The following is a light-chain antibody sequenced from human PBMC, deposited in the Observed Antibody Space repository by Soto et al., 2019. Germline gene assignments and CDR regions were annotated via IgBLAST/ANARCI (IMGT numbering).Light chain of an antibody. V-gene: IGKV3-20*01. CDR2: GAS. Sequence: EIVLTQSPGTLSLSPGERATLSCRASQSVNSNYLAWYQQKPGQGPRVLMYGASSRATGIPDRFSGSGSGTDFTLAISSLEPEDFAVYYCQQYDSPPRTCGQGTKVEIK. J-gene: IGKJ1*01. CDR1: QSVNSNY. CDR3: QQYDSPPRT.